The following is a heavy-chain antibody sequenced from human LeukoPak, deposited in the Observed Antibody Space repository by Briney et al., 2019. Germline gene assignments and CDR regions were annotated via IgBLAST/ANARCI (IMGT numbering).Heavy chain of an antibody. J-gene: IGHJ6*03. CDR3: AKGPAGGRANAAYYYYMDV. D-gene: IGHD6-13*01. Sequence: GGTLRLSCAASGFTFSSYGMSWVRQAPGKGLEWVSAISGSGGSTYYADSVKGRFTIPRDNSKNTLYLQMNRLRAEDTAVYYCAKGPAGGRANAAYYYYMDVWGKGTTVTISS. V-gene: IGHV3-23*01. CDR2: ISGSGGST. CDR1: GFTFSSYG.